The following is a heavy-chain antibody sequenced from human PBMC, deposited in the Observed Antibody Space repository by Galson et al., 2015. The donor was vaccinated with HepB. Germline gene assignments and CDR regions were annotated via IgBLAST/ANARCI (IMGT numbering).Heavy chain of an antibody. CDR2: IIPILGIA. CDR1: GGTFSSYA. D-gene: IGHD5-12*01. V-gene: IGHV1-69*04. J-gene: IGHJ6*02. CDR3: ARGSEWLRPVRDYYGMDV. Sequence: SVKASCKASGGTFSSYAISWVRQAPGQGLEWMGRIIPILGIANYAQKFQGRVTITADKSTSTAYMELSSLRSEDTAVYYCARGSEWLRPVRDYYGMDVWGQGTTVTVSS.